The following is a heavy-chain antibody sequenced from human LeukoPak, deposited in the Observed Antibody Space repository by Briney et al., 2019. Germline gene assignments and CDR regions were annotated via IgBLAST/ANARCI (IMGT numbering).Heavy chain of an antibody. CDR2: INANRGGT. D-gene: IGHD2-15*01. Sequence: ASVRVSCTASGYTFTVYYMHWVRQAPGQGGEWMGWINANRGGTNSAQKFQGRVTMTSDTSISTAYMELSRLRSDDTAVYYCARGGVVVVVASYYYYGMDVWGQGTTVTVSS. CDR3: ARGGVVVVVASYYYYGMDV. J-gene: IGHJ6*02. V-gene: IGHV1-2*02. CDR1: GYTFTVYY.